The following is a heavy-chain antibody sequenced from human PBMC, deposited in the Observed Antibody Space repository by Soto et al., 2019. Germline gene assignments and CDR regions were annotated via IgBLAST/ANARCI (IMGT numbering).Heavy chain of an antibody. D-gene: IGHD3-3*01. Sequence: QVQLVRSGAEVKRPGASVKVSCKASGYTFRNYGITWVRQAPGQGLEWMAWISPYNGNTNYAQDLQGRVTMTTDTSTSTAYMELRSRTSEDTAMYYCARDLVSGSDFWRAYNGGYFDYWGQGTLVTVSS. V-gene: IGHV1-18*01. CDR1: GYTFRNYG. CDR2: ISPYNGNT. J-gene: IGHJ4*02. CDR3: ARDLVSGSDFWRAYNGGYFDY.